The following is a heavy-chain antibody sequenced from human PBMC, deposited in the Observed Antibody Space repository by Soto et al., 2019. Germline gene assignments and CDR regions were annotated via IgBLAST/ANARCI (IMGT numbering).Heavy chain of an antibody. Sequence: QVQLQESGPGLVKPSETLSLTCTVSGGSISSYYWSWIRQPPGKGLEWIGYIYYSGSTNYNPSLKCRVTISVDTSKNQFSLKLSSVTAADTAVYYCAGGGYDFWSGYMGNWFDPWGQGTLVTVSS. J-gene: IGHJ5*02. CDR1: GGSISSYY. V-gene: IGHV4-59*01. D-gene: IGHD3-3*01. CDR3: AGGGYDFWSGYMGNWFDP. CDR2: IYYSGST.